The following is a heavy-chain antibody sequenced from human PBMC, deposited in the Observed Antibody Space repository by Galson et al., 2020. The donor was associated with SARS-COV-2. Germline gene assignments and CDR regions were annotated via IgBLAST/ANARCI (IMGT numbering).Heavy chain of an antibody. J-gene: IGHJ6*04. CDR3: ATAPAVAGTTVICYYYYCMDV. CDR1: AYTLTELS. V-gene: IGHV1-24*01. CDR2: FNPEDGDT. D-gene: IGHD6-19*01. Sequence: ASVKVSCKVSAYTLTELSIHWVRQAPGKGLEWMGGFNPEDGDTIYAQKFQGRVTMTEDTSTDTAYMELSSLRSEDTAVYYCATAPAVAGTTVICYYYYCMDVWGKGTTVTVSS.